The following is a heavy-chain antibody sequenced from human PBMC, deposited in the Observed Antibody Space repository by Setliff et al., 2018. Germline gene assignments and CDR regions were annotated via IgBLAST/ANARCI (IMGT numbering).Heavy chain of an antibody. CDR3: ARGTDYHGSGSYWAKDV. Sequence: ASVKVSCKASGYTLTGHYIHWVRQAPGQGLEWMGWINPRTGVTNYAQKFQGRVTMTRDTSITTVYMDLSSLKSDDTAVYYCARGTDYHGSGSYWAKDVWGKGTTVTVSS. CDR1: GYTLTGHY. CDR2: INPRTGVT. V-gene: IGHV1-2*02. J-gene: IGHJ6*04. D-gene: IGHD3-10*01.